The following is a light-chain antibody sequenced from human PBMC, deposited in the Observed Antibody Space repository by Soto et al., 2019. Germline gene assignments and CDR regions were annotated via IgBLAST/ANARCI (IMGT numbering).Light chain of an antibody. CDR2: RNN. CDR3: AAWDDSLSGYD. J-gene: IGLJ1*01. V-gene: IGLV1-47*01. Sequence: QSALTQPPSASGTPGQRVTISCSGSSSNIGSNYVYWYQQLPGTAPKLLIYRNNQRPSGVPDRFSGSKSGTSASLAISGLRSEAEDDYYCAAWDDSLSGYDFGTGTKVTVL. CDR1: SSNIGSNY.